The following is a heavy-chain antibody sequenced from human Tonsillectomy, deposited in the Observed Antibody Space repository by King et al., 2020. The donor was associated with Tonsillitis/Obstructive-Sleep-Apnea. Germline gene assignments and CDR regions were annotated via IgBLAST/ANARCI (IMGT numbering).Heavy chain of an antibody. CDR3: ARLTSGYTSGWYAY. CDR2: IIPILGIA. J-gene: IGHJ4*02. V-gene: IGHV1-69*10. CDR1: GGTFSSNG. Sequence: QLVQSGAEVKKPGSSVKVSCKASGGTFSSNGITWVRQAPGQGLEWMGGIIPILGIANYAQKFQGRVTITADKSTNTAYMEVSSLRAEDTAVYYCARLTSGYTSGWYAYWGQGTLVTVSS. D-gene: IGHD6-19*01.